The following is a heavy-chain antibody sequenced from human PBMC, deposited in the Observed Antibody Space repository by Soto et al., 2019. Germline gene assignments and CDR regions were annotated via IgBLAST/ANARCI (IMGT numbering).Heavy chain of an antibody. D-gene: IGHD6-19*01. CDR2: ISVYNGNT. CDR1: GYTFTSYG. J-gene: IGHJ6*02. CDR3: ARDLSVAGTVHYDYYGMDV. Sequence: QVHLVQSGAEVKKPGASVKVSCKASGYTFTSYGLSWVRQAPGQGLEWMGWISVYNGNTNYAQKLQGRVTMTTDTSTSTAYMELRSLKSDDTAVYYCARDLSVAGTVHYDYYGMDVWGQGTTVTVSS. V-gene: IGHV1-18*01.